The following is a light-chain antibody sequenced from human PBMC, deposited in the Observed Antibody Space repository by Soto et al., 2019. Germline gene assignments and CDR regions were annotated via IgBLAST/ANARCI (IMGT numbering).Light chain of an antibody. CDR1: ETIATY. V-gene: IGKV1-39*01. Sequence: DIQMTQSPSSLSASVGDRVTISCRASETIATYLNWYQQKPGRVPEVLIYGASRLQRGVPSRFTGRGYVINFTLAITNSLPADFATYECQHFYNYPPTFGQGTKVEV. J-gene: IGKJ2*01. CDR3: QHFYNYPPT. CDR2: GAS.